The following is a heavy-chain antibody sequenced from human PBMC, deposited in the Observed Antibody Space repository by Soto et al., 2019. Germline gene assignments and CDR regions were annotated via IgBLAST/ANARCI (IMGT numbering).Heavy chain of an antibody. CDR3: ARDQRYYYDGGGFYRWEY. J-gene: IGHJ4*02. CDR1: GYTFTSHG. Sequence: ASVKVSCKTSGYTFTSHGVTWVRQAPGQGLEWMGWISGYTDNTNYAQKLQGRVTMTTDTSTSTAYMELRSLRSDDTAVYYCARDQRYYYDGGGFYRWEYWRQGTLVTVSS. D-gene: IGHD3-22*01. V-gene: IGHV1-18*01. CDR2: ISGYTDNT.